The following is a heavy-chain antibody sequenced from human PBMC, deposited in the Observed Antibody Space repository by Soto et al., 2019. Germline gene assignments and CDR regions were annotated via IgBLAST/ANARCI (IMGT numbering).Heavy chain of an antibody. CDR3: VSQRTTVITQDYFDY. V-gene: IGHV4-39*01. CDR2: VYYRGRS. Sequence: SETLSLTCTVSGGSVTNSSYYWGWIRQSPGKGLEWIGSVYYRGRSYSKSSVKSRVTISVDTSKNQFSLNLNSVTASDTAVYFCVSQRTTVITQDYFDYWGPGARVTVS. CDR1: GGSVTNSSYY. D-gene: IGHD4-4*01. J-gene: IGHJ4*02.